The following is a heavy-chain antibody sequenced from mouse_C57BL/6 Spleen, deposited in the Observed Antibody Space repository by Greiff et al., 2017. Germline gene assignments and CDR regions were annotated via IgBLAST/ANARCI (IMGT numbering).Heavy chain of an antibody. CDR1: GFTFSSYA. Sequence: EVMLVESGVDLVKPGGSLKLSCAASGFTFSSYAMSWVRQTPDKRLEWVATISSGGSYTYYPDSVKGRFTISRDNAKNTLYLQMSSLKSEDTAVYYSAKNYAYYGRYYFDYWGQGTTLTVSS. V-gene: IGHV5-6*01. D-gene: IGHD1-1*01. CDR3: AKNYAYYGRYYFDY. J-gene: IGHJ2*01. CDR2: ISSGGSYT.